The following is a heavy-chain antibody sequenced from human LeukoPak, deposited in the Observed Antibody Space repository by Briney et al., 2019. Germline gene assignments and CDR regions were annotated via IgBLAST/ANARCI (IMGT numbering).Heavy chain of an antibody. CDR2: IYYSGST. V-gene: IGHV4-39*01. CDR3: ARHYPRDYFDY. J-gene: IGHJ4*02. Sequence: SEXLSLTCTVSGGSISSSXXXXGWIRQPPXXXXEWIGSIYYSGSTYYXPXLXSRVTISVDTSKNQFSLKLSSVTAADTAVYYCARHYPRDYFDYWGQGTLVTVSS. CDR1: GGSISSSXXX.